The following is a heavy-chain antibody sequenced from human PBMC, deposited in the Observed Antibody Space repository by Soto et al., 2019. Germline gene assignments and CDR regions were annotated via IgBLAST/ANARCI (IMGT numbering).Heavy chain of an antibody. Sequence: EVQLLESGGGLVQPGGSLRLSCAAAGFTFSIYAMSWVRQAPGKGLEWVSAISGSGGSTYYADSVKGRFTISRDNSKNTLYLQMNSLRADDTAVSYCAKATRGGAATLIRAYWGQGTLVTVSS. CDR2: ISGSGGST. J-gene: IGHJ4*02. V-gene: IGHV3-23*01. D-gene: IGHD6-13*01. CDR3: AKATRGGAATLIRAY. CDR1: GFTFSIYA.